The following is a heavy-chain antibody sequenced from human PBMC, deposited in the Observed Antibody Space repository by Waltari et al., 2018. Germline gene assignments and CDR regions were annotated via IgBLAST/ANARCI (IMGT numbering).Heavy chain of an antibody. CDR1: GGTFRSYA. CDR2: IIPIFGTT. CDR3: ARGTVIKTDYYGMDV. J-gene: IGHJ6*02. Sequence: QVQLVQSGAEVKKPGSSVKVSCKASGGTFRSYAIRWVRQAPGQGLEWMGRIIPIFGTTNYAQKFQGRVTITADKSTSTAYMELSSLRSEDTAVYYCARGTVIKTDYYGMDVWGQGTTVTVSS. V-gene: IGHV1-69*08. D-gene: IGHD4-17*01.